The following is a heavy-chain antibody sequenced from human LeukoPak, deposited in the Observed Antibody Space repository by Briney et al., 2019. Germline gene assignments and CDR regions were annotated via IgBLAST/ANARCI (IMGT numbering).Heavy chain of an antibody. D-gene: IGHD4-17*01. V-gene: IGHV1-69*04. Sequence: ASVKVSCKASGGTFSSYAISWVRQAPGQGLEWMGRIIPILGIANYAQKFQGRVTITADKSTSTAYMELSSLRSEDTAVYYCARDIDTVNTTLNNWFDPWGQGTLVTVSS. CDR2: IIPILGIA. J-gene: IGHJ5*02. CDR3: ARDIDTVNTTLNNWFDP. CDR1: GGTFSSYA.